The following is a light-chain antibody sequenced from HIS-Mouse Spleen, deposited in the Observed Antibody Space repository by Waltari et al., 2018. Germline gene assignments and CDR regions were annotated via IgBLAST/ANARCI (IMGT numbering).Light chain of an antibody. CDR1: SSDVGGYNY. J-gene: IGLJ3*02. Sequence: QSALTQPPSASGSPGQSVTISCTGTSSDVGGYNYVSWYQQHPGKAPKLMIYEVSKRPSGVPARFSGYKSGNTASLTVSGLQAEDEADYYCSSYAGSNNLVFGGGTKLTVL. CDR2: EVS. V-gene: IGLV2-8*01. CDR3: SSYAGSNNLV.